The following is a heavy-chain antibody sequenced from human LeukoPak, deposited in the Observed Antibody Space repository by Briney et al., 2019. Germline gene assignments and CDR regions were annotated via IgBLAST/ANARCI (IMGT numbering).Heavy chain of an antibody. CDR3: ARDHSSSTFDP. J-gene: IGHJ5*02. Sequence: PGGSLRLSCAASGFTVSSNYMSWVRQAPWKGLEWVSVIYSGGSTYYADSVKGRFTISRDNSKNTLYLQMNSLRAEDTAVYYCARDHSSSTFDPWGQGTLVTVSS. V-gene: IGHV3-53*01. D-gene: IGHD6-6*01. CDR2: IYSGGST. CDR1: GFTVSSNY.